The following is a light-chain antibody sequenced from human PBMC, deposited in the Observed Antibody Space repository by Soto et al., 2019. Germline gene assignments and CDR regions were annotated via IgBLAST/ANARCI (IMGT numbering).Light chain of an antibody. CDR3: SSYVSSSTLV. CDR2: DVR. CDR1: SNDIGAYNY. V-gene: IGLV2-14*01. Sequence: QAVVTQPASVSGSPGQSITISCTGTSNDIGAYNYVSWYQQHPGKAPKPMIYDVRNRPSGVSNRFSGSKSGNTASLTISGLHTEDEADYYCSSYVSSSTLVFGTGTKLTVL. J-gene: IGLJ1*01.